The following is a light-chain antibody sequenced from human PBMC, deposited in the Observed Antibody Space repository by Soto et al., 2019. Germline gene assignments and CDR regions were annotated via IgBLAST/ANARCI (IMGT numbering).Light chain of an antibody. CDR1: QSVSSNY. CDR3: QQSGKSFPLT. Sequence: EIVLTQSPGTLSLSPGERATLSCRASQSVSSNYLAWYQQKPGQAPKLLIYGASSRATGIRDRFSGSGSGTDFILTISRLEPEDFAMYYCQQSGKSFPLTFGGGTKLEI. CDR2: GAS. J-gene: IGKJ4*01. V-gene: IGKV3-20*01.